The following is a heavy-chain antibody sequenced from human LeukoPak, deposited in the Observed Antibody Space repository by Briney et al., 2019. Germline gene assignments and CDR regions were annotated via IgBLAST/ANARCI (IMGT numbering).Heavy chain of an antibody. J-gene: IGHJ4*02. Sequence: GGSLRLSCVASGFIFSDYSMDWVRQAPGKGLEWVSSISSSSAYIFYSDSVKGRFTISRDNAKNSLYLQMNSLRAEDTAVYYCAKDAVVMPAYWGQGTLVTVSS. CDR3: AKDAVVMPAY. CDR2: ISSSSAYI. D-gene: IGHD2-21*01. CDR1: GFIFSDYS. V-gene: IGHV3-21*04.